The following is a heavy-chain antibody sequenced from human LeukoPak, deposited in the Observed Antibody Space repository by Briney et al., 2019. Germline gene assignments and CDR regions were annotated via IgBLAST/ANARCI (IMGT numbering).Heavy chain of an antibody. Sequence: GGSLRLSCAASGFALSSYGMHWVRQAPGKGLEWVAVIWYDGSNKYYADSVKGRFTISRDNSKNTLYLQMNSLRAEDTAVYYCAKGYSSSWGQGTLVTVSS. D-gene: IGHD6-13*01. CDR3: AKGYSSS. V-gene: IGHV3-33*06. CDR1: GFALSSYG. J-gene: IGHJ4*02. CDR2: IWYDGSNK.